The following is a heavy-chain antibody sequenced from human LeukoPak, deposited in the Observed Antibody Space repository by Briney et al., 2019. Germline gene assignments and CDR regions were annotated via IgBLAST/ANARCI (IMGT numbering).Heavy chain of an antibody. J-gene: IGHJ4*02. D-gene: IGHD6-19*01. CDR2: IVTTGGA. V-gene: IGHV3-23*01. Sequence: PGGSLRLSCVASGLTFSTYAVTWVRQAPGRGLEWVACIVTTGGAFYADSVKGRFTISRDNSKNTLYLQMNSLRAEDTAVYFCAKVQWSSSGSFDYWGQGALVTVSS. CDR3: AKVQWSSSGSFDY. CDR1: GLTFSTYA.